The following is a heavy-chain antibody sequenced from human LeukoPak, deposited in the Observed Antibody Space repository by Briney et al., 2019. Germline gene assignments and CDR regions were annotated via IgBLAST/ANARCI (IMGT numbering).Heavy chain of an antibody. J-gene: IGHJ4*02. V-gene: IGHV3-23*01. Sequence: PGGSLRLSCAASGFTFSSYAMSWVRQAPGKGLEWVSAITGSGGSTYYADSVKGRFTISRDNSKNALYLQVNSLRAEDTAVYYWAKDLGGYSGYDFGYWGQGTLVTVSS. D-gene: IGHD5-12*01. CDR1: GFTFSSYA. CDR3: AKDLGGYSGYDFGY. CDR2: ITGSGGST.